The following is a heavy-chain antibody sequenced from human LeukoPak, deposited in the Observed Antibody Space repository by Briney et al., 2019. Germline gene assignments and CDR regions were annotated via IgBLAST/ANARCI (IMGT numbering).Heavy chain of an antibody. V-gene: IGHV3-7*01. CDR2: IKLDGTEK. J-gene: IGHJ4*02. D-gene: IGHD5-12*01. CDR1: GLTFSSYW. CDR3: ARDLGLSGYDLLDY. Sequence: GGSLRLSCAASGLTFSSYWMTWVRQAPGKGLEWVANIKLDGTEKYYVDSVKGRFTISRDNAKNSPDLQMNSLRVEDTAVYYCARDLGLSGYDLLDYWGQGTMVTVSS.